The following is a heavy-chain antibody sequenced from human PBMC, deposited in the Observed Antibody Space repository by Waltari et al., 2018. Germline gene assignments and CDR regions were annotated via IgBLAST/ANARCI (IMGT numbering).Heavy chain of an antibody. V-gene: IGHV5-51*01. D-gene: IGHD4-17*01. J-gene: IGHJ4*02. CDR1: GYSFTSYW. CDR3: ARRVNDYGDYGGIDY. Sequence: EVQLVQSGAEVKKPGESLKISCKGSGYSFTSYWIGWVRQMPGKGLEWMGVSYPGDPDTRYSPSFQGQVTISADKSISTAYLQWSSLKASDTAMYYCARRVNDYGDYGGIDYWGQGTLVTVSS. CDR2: SYPGDPDT.